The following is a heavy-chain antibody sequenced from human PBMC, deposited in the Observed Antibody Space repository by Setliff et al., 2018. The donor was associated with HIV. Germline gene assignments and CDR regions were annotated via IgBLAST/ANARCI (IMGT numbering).Heavy chain of an antibody. CDR1: GYTFTSYY. Sequence: GASVKVSCKASGYTFTSYYMHWVRQAPGQGLEWMGIINPSGGSTSYAQSFQDRVTMTRDTSTSTVYMELSSLRSEDTAVYYCARVRYCSGGSCYGGEYWFDPWGQGTQVTVSS. J-gene: IGHJ5*02. V-gene: IGHV1-46*01. CDR3: ARVRYCSGGSCYGGEYWFDP. CDR2: INPSGGST. D-gene: IGHD2-15*01.